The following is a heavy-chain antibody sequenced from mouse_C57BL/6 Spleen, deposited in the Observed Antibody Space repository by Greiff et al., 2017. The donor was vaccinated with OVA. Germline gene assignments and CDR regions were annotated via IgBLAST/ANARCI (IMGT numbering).Heavy chain of an antibody. CDR3: AIYLSHMDY. V-gene: IGHV3-6*01. J-gene: IGHJ4*01. Sequence: EVKLQESGPGLVKPSQSLSLTCSVTGYSITSGYYWNWIRQFPGNKLEWMGYISYDGSNNYNPSLKNRISITRDTSKNQFFLKLNSVTTEDTATYYCAIYLSHMDYWGQGTSVTVSS. D-gene: IGHD1-1*01. CDR1: GYSITSGYY. CDR2: ISYDGSN.